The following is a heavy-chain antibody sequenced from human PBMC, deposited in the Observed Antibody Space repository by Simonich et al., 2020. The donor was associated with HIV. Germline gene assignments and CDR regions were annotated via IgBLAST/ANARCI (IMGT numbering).Heavy chain of an antibody. Sequence: EYGGGLVQPGGSLKLSCAASGFTFSGSAMHWVRQASGKGLGWVGRIRIKSNNYATAYAASVKGRFTISRDDSKNTAYLQMNSLKTEDTAVYYCASDPYYYYMDVWGKGTTVTVSS. J-gene: IGHJ6*03. V-gene: IGHV3-73*02. CDR3: ASDPYYYYMDV. CDR2: IRIKSNNYAT. CDR1: GFTFSGSA.